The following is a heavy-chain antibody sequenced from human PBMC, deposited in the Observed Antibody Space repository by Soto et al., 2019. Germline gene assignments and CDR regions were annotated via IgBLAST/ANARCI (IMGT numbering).Heavy chain of an antibody. CDR2: IYYSGST. D-gene: IGHD4-17*01. CDR1: GGSISSGGYY. Sequence: SETLSLTCTVSGGSISSGGYYWSWIRQHPGKGLEWIGYIYYSGSTYYNPSLKSRVTISVDTSKNQFSLKLSSVTAADTAVYYCARDRPGDYGDHEYYFDYWGQGTLVTVSS. V-gene: IGHV4-31*03. CDR3: ARDRPGDYGDHEYYFDY. J-gene: IGHJ4*02.